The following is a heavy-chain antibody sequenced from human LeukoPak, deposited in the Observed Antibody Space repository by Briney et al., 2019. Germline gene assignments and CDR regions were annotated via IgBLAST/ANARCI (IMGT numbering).Heavy chain of an antibody. V-gene: IGHV3-23*01. CDR3: AKSRKYSSSPQFYFDY. D-gene: IGHD6-6*01. J-gene: IGHJ4*02. CDR1: GFTFSSYA. CDR2: ISGSGGST. Sequence: GGSLRLSCAASGFTFSSYAMSWVRQAPGKGLELVSAISGSGGSTYYADSVKGRFTISRDNSKNTLYLQMNSLRAEDTAVYYCAKSRKYSSSPQFYFDYWGQGNPGHRLL.